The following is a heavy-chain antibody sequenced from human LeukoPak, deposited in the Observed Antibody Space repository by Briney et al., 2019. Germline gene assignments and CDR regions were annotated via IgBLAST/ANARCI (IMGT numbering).Heavy chain of an antibody. CDR3: ARDRALVSMVRGVMGYFYYYMDV. CDR1: GFIFSSHG. D-gene: IGHD3-10*01. CDR2: ISPSGDIT. J-gene: IGHJ6*03. V-gene: IGHV3-23*01. Sequence: GGSLRLSCAASGFIFSSHGMNWVRQAPGKGLEWVSGISPSGDITYYADSVKGRFTISRDNAKNSLYLEMNSLRAEDTAVYYCARDRALVSMVRGVMGYFYYYMDVWGKGTTVTISS.